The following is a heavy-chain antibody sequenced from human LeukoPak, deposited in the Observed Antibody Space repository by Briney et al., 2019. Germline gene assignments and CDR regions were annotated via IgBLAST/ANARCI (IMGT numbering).Heavy chain of an antibody. CDR3: ARGSGAFGI. J-gene: IGHJ3*02. Sequence: GRSLRLSCAASGFTFSNYGMHWVRQAPGKGLEWVAVISYDGSNKYYADSVKGRFTISRDNSKNTLYLQMNSLRTEDTAVYYCARGSGAFGIWGQGTMVTVSS. D-gene: IGHD3-16*01. CDR1: GFTFSNYG. CDR2: ISYDGSNK. V-gene: IGHV3-30*03.